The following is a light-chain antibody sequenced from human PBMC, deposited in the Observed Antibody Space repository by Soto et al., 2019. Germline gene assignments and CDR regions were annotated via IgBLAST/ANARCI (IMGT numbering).Light chain of an antibody. CDR1: QSVSSY. CDR2: DAS. CDR3: QQRSNWPPIT. J-gene: IGKJ5*01. Sequence: EIVLTQSPATLSLSPGERAPLSCRASQSVSSYLAWYQHKPGQAPRLLIYDASNRATGIPARFSGSGSGTDFTLTISSLEPEDFAVYYCQQRSNWPPITFGQGTRLEIK. V-gene: IGKV3-11*01.